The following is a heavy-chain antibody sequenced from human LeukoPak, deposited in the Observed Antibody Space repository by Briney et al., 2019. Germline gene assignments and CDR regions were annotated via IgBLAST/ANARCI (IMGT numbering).Heavy chain of an antibody. CDR1: GFTFSSYW. J-gene: IGHJ6*04. CDR3: ARQRMVDV. Sequence: GGSLGLSCAASGFTFSSYWMSWGRQAPGKGLEWVASIKKDGSEKNYVDSVKGRFTISRDNAKNSLYLQMNSLRAEDTAIYYCARQRMVDVWGKGTTVIVSS. D-gene: IGHD2-15*01. CDR2: IKKDGSEK. V-gene: IGHV3-7*03.